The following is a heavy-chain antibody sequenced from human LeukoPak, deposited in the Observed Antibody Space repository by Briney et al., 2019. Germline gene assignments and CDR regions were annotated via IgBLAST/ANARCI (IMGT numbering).Heavy chain of an antibody. CDR3: ASGPRTNWARFDY. Sequence: SQTLSLTCTVSGGSISSYYWSWIRQPPGKGLEWIGYIFHSGSSNYNPSLKSRVNISVDTSKNQFSLKLSSVTAADTAVYYCASGPRTNWARFDYWGQGTQVTVSS. D-gene: IGHD1-1*01. J-gene: IGHJ4*02. CDR1: GGSISSYY. V-gene: IGHV4-59*01. CDR2: IFHSGSS.